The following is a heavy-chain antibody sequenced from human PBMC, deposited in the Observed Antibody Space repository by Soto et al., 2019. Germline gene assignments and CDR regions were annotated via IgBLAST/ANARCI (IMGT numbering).Heavy chain of an antibody. J-gene: IGHJ4*02. V-gene: IGHV4-59*08. D-gene: IGHD5-12*01. CDR2: IYDSGYIHDSGST. CDR3: ARRPGYGNAFDS. Sequence: ASETLSLTCTVSGGSMSSYYWNWVRQPPGKGLEWIGYIYDSGYIHDSGSTNYNPSLKSRVTISVDTSKNQFSLKLSSVTAADTAVYYCARRPGYGNAFDSWGQGTLVTVSS. CDR1: GGSMSSYY.